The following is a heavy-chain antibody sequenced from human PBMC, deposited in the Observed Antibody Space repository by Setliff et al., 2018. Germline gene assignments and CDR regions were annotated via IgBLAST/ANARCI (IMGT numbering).Heavy chain of an antibody. Sequence: GASVKVSCKASGYSFSSNAFHWVRQAPGQTLEWMGWIHAGSSNTLYSQRFQDRITISRDTSATTVHMELSSLRSDDTAVYYCAGTSTSGPHYDYWGQGTLVTVSS. J-gene: IGHJ4*02. CDR2: IHAGSSNT. D-gene: IGHD2-8*02. CDR1: GYSFSSNA. V-gene: IGHV1-3*01. CDR3: AGTSTSGPHYDY.